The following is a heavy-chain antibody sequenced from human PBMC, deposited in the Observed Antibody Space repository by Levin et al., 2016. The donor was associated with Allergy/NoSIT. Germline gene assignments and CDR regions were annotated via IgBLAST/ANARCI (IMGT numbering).Heavy chain of an antibody. CDR2: INWNGGST. CDR1: GFTFDDYG. J-gene: IGHJ3*02. V-gene: IGHV3-20*04. Sequence: GESLKISCAASGFTFDDYGMSWVRQAPGKGLEWVSGINWNGGSTGYADSVKGRFTISRDNAKNSLYLQMNSLRAEDTALYYCARGMVRGVIFAFDIWGQGTMVTVSS. CDR3: ARGMVRGVIFAFDI. D-gene: IGHD3-10*01.